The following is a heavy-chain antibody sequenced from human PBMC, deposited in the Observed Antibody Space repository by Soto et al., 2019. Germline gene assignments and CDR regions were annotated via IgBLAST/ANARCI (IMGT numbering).Heavy chain of an antibody. Sequence: ASVKVSCKASGYTFTSYYMHWVRQAPGQGLEWMGIINPSGGSTSYAQKFQGRVTMTRDTSTSTVYMELSSLRSEDTAVYYCARAGYYDFWSGYLYYFDYWGQGTLVTVAS. CDR2: INPSGGST. CDR3: ARAGYYDFWSGYLYYFDY. J-gene: IGHJ4*02. V-gene: IGHV1-46*01. D-gene: IGHD3-3*01. CDR1: GYTFTSYY.